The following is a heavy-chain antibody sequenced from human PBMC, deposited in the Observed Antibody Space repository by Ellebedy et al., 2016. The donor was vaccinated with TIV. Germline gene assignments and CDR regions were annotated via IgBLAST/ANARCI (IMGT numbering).Heavy chain of an antibody. Sequence: PGGSLRLSCAASGFTFSDYYMSRIRQAPGKGLEWVSYISSSGSTIYYADSVKGRFTISRDNAKNSLYLQMNSLIAEDTAVYYCAREGDTAMVHGMDVWGQGTTVTVSS. CDR1: GFTFSDYY. V-gene: IGHV3-11*01. D-gene: IGHD5-18*01. J-gene: IGHJ6*02. CDR2: ISSSGSTI. CDR3: AREGDTAMVHGMDV.